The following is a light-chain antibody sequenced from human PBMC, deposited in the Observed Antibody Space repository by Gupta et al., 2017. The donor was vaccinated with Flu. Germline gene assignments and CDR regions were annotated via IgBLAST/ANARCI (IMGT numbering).Light chain of an antibody. J-gene: IGKJ3*01. V-gene: IGKV3-20*01. Sequence: EIVLTQSPGTLSLSPGDRATLSCRAGQSVSSSYLAWYQQKPGQPPRLLIYGASNRATGIPDRFTGSGSGTDFTLTINRLEPDDFAVYYCHHYGSPPFTFGPGTKVDVK. CDR3: HHYGSPPFT. CDR1: QSVSSSY. CDR2: GAS.